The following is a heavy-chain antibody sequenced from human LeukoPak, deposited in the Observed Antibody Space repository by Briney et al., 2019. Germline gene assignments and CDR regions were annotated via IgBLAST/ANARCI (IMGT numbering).Heavy chain of an antibody. CDR1: GLTVSSNY. D-gene: IGHD4-17*01. CDR2: IYSGGST. V-gene: IGHV3-66*01. CDR3: ARVLLGDYFDY. J-gene: IGHJ4*02. Sequence: GGSLRLSCAASGLTVSSNYMSWVRQAPGKGLEWVSVIYSGGSTYYADSVKGRFTISRDNSKNTLYLQMNSLRAEDTAVYYCARVLLGDYFDYWGQGTLVTVSS.